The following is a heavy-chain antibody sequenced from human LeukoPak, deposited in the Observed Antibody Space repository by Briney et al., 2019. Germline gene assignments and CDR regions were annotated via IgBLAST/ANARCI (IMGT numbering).Heavy chain of an antibody. V-gene: IGHV3-21*01. CDR1: GFSFSGYS. D-gene: IGHD3-10*01. CDR3: ARGPYYGSGANWFDP. Sequence: GGSLRLSCAASGFSFSGYSMNWVRQAPGKGLEWVSSISSSSYIYYADSVKGRFTISRDNAKNSLYLQMNSLRAEDTAVYYCARGPYYGSGANWFDPWGQGTLVTVSS. J-gene: IGHJ5*02. CDR2: ISSSSYI.